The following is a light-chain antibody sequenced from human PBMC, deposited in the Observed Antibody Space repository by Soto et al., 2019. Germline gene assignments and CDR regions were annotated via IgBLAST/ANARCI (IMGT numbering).Light chain of an antibody. CDR2: DAS. CDR3: QQYNNYPYT. J-gene: IGKJ2*01. CDR1: QSISSW. V-gene: IGKV1-5*01. Sequence: DIQMTQSPSTLSASVGDRVTITCRAGQSISSWLGWYQQKPGKAPKLLIYDASTLESGVPSRFSGSGSGTEFTLTISSLQPDDFVTYYCQQYNNYPYTFGQVTKLSIK.